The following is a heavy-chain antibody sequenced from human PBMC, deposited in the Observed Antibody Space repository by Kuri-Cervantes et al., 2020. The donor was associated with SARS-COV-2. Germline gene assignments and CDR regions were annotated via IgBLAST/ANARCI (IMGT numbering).Heavy chain of an antibody. J-gene: IGHJ6*02. CDR3: ARASVRGIIITYHSYGMDV. D-gene: IGHD3-10*01. CDR1: GYTFTSSG. Sequence: ASVKVSCRASGYTFTSSGISWVRQAPGQGLEWMGWVSGYNGHTNYAQKLQGRVTMTTGTSTTTAYMELRSLRSDDTAVYYCARASVRGIIITYHSYGMDVWGQGTTVTVSS. V-gene: IGHV1-18*04. CDR2: VSGYNGHT.